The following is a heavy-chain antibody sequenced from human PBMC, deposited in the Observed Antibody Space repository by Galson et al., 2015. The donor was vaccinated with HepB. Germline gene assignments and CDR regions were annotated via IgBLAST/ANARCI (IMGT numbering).Heavy chain of an antibody. CDR1: GGTFSSYA. D-gene: IGHD1-26*01. V-gene: IGHV1-69*13. J-gene: IGHJ4*02. Sequence: SVKVSCKASGGTFSSYAISWVRQAPGQGLEWMGGIIPIFGTANYAQKFQGRVTITADESTSTAYMELSSLRSEDTAVYYCARDRRVGWELLTRTSGPIFDYWGQGTLVTVSS. CDR3: ARDRRVGWELLTRTSGPIFDY. CDR2: IIPIFGTA.